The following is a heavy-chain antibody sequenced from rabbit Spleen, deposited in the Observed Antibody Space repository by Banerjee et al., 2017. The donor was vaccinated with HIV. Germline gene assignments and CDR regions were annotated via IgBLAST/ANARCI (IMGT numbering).Heavy chain of an antibody. J-gene: IGHJ4*01. D-gene: IGHD4-2*01. Sequence: QEQLEESGGGLVKPGASPTLTCKASGFDLSNYDMCWVRQAPGKGLEWIACIYTGTVSDRTYYASWAKGRFTISKASSTTATLQMTSLTAADTATYFCARGTGVAGYDNPAGGFRLWGQGTLVTVS. CDR2: IYTGTVSDRT. V-gene: IGHV1S45*01. CDR1: GFDLSNYD. CDR3: ARGTGVAGYDNPAGGFRL.